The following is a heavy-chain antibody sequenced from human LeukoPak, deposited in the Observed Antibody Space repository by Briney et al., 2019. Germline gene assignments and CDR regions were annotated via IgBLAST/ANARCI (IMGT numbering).Heavy chain of an antibody. CDR2: MFYSGST. D-gene: IGHD4-11*01. V-gene: IGHV4-39*07. CDR1: GGSISSGNYH. CDR3: ARDNGDYRSIYYYMDV. Sequence: PSETLSLTCTVSGGSISSGNYHWAWMRQPPGKGPEWIGSMFYSGSTYYNPSLKSRVTISVDTSKNQFSLKVTSVTAADTAVYYCARDNGDYRSIYYYMDVWGKGTTVTVSS. J-gene: IGHJ6*03.